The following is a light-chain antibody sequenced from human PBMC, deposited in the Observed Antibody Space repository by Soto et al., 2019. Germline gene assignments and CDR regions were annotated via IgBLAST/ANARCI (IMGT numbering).Light chain of an antibody. CDR3: CSYTNSNTRQIV. V-gene: IGLV2-14*03. J-gene: IGLJ1*01. CDR2: DVS. Sequence: QSVLTQPDSVSGSPGQSITISCTGTSSDVGGYNYVSWYQQHPGEAPKFMIYDVSSRPSGVSNRFSGSKSGNTASLTISGLQAEDEADYYCCSYTNSNTRQIVFGTGTKVTVL. CDR1: SSDVGGYNY.